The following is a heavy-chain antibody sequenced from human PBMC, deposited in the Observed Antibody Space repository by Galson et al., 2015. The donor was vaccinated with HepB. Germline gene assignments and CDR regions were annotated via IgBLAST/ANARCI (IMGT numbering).Heavy chain of an antibody. CDR2: ISSGSSTI. J-gene: IGHJ4*02. CDR1: GLTFSGYS. CDR3: ARRGRCGYGDYALDY. V-gene: IGHV3-48*01. Sequence: SLRLSCSASGLTFSGYSMNWVRQAPGKGLEWVSHISSGSSTIYYAESVKGRFTISRDNAKNSLYLQMNSLRVEDTAVYYCARRGRCGYGDYALDYSGQGSLVTVSS. D-gene: IGHD4-17*01.